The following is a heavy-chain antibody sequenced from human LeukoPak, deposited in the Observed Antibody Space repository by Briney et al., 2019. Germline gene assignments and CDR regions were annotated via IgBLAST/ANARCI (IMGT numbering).Heavy chain of an antibody. J-gene: IGHJ3*02. D-gene: IGHD3-22*01. Sequence: PSETLSLTCTVSGGSISSGGYYWSWIRQHPGRGLEWIGYISYSGSTYYNPSLQSRVTISIDKSKNQFSLNLNSVTAADTAVYCCARNSYYDNSGEGAFDIWGQGTMVTVSS. V-gene: IGHV4-31*09. CDR1: GGSISSGGYY. CDR3: ARNSYYDNSGEGAFDI. CDR2: ISYSGST.